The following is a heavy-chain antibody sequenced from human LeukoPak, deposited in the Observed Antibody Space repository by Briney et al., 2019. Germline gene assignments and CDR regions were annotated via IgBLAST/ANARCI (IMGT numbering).Heavy chain of an antibody. V-gene: IGHV3-23*01. D-gene: IGHD2-2*01. CDR1: GFTFSSYA. CDR2: IRGSGGST. Sequence: GGSLRLSCAASGFTFSSYAMSWVRQAPGKGLEWVSAIRGSGGSTYYADSVKGRFTISRDNSKNTLYLQMNSLRAEDTAVYYCASLSYCSSTSCYSYYYGMDVWGQGTTVTVSS. CDR3: ASLSYCSSTSCYSYYYGMDV. J-gene: IGHJ6*02.